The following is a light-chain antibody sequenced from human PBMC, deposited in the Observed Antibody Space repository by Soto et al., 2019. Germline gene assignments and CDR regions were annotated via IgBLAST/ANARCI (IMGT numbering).Light chain of an antibody. CDR2: KTS. CDR3: QQYKSFWLT. Sequence: DIQMTQSPSTLSASVGDRVTITCRASQSISSWLAWYQQKPGKAPKLLIYKTSNLECGGTSRLSGSGSGTEFSLTISSLQPDGFASYYCQQYKSFWLTFGGGTKVDIK. J-gene: IGKJ4*01. V-gene: IGKV1-5*03. CDR1: QSISSW.